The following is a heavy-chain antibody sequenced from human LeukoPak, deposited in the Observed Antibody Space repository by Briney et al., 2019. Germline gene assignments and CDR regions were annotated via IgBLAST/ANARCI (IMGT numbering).Heavy chain of an antibody. V-gene: IGHV4-34*01. CDR3: ANAGGYGFYYYGMDV. J-gene: IGHJ6*02. D-gene: IGHD5-12*01. CDR2: INHSGST. Sequence: SETLSLTRAVYRGSFSGYYRSWIRQPPAKGLEGIGEINHSGSTNYNPYLKSRVTISVDTSKNQFSLKLSSVTAADTAVYYCANAGGYGFYYYGMDVWGQGTTVTVSS. CDR1: RGSFSGYY.